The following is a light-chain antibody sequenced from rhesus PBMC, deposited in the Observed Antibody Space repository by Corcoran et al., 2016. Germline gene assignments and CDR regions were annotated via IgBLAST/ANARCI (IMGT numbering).Light chain of an antibody. J-gene: IGKJ2*01. V-gene: IGKV3-24*04. CDR1: QSVSSY. CDR3: LQSSNWPYS. Sequence: EIVMTQSPATLALSPGERATLSCRASQSVSSYLDWYQQKPGQAPRLLIYGAASRATGIPDRFSGSGSGTEFTLTISSLEPEDVGVYFCLQSSNWPYSFGQGTKVEIK. CDR2: GAA.